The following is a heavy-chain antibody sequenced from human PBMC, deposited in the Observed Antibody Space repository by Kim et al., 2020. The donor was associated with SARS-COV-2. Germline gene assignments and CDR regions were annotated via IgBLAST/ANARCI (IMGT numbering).Heavy chain of an antibody. Sequence: SETLSLTCTVSGGSISSSSYYWGWIRQPPGKGLEWIGSIYYSGSTYYNPSLKSRVTISVDTSKNQFSLKLSSVTAADTAVYYCARTVSSSPISGWFDPWCQGTLVTVSS. CDR3: ARTVSSSPISGWFDP. CDR1: GGSISSSSYY. V-gene: IGHV4-39*07. CDR2: IYYSGST. J-gene: IGHJ5*02. D-gene: IGHD6-6*01.